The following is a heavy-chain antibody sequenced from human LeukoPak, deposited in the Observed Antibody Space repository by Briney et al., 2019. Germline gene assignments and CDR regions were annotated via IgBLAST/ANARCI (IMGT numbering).Heavy chain of an antibody. Sequence: GGSLRLSCAASGFTFSSYWMHWVRQAPGKGLVWVSRINSDGSSTSYADSVKGPFTISRDNAKNTLYLQMNSLRAEDTAVYYCARGPPGDGYNSFDYWGQGTLVTVSS. J-gene: IGHJ4*02. CDR1: GFTFSSYW. V-gene: IGHV3-74*01. CDR3: ARGPPGDGYNSFDY. CDR2: INSDGSST. D-gene: IGHD5-24*01.